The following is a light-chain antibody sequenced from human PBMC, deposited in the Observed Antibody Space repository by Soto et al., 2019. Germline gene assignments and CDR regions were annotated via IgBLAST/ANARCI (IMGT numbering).Light chain of an antibody. V-gene: IGLV1-40*01. CDR2: GNT. Sequence: QSVLTQPPSVSGAPGQPVTISCTGSSSNIGSPYDVHWYHQLPGTAPKLLIYGNTNRPSGVPDRFSGSKSGTSASLAITGLQAEDEADYYCQSYDSSLQWVFGGGTKLTVL. CDR1: SSNIGSPYD. J-gene: IGLJ3*02. CDR3: QSYDSSLQWV.